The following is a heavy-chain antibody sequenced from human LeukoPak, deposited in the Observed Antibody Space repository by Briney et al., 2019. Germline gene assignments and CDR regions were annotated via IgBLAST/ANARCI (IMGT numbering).Heavy chain of an antibody. V-gene: IGHV4-59*11. CDR1: GGSLTTHY. CDR3: AREGRWDLKYYFDS. CDR2: IYHTGST. J-gene: IGHJ4*02. D-gene: IGHD4-23*01. Sequence: SETLSLTCNVSGGSLTTHYWICVRQSPDKGLEWFVQIYHTGSTHYHPPLGRRFTISVDTSKNQFFLTLRSVTAADTAVYYCAREGRWDLKYYFDSWGPGTRVIVSS.